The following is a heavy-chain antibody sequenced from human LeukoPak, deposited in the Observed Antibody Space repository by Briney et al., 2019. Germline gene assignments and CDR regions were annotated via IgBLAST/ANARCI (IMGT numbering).Heavy chain of an antibody. Sequence: GGSLRLSCASSGFTFSDYYMSWIRQAPGNGLEWLSYISGSSSIIYYADSVKGRFTISRDNAKNSLFLQLDSLRAEDTAVYYCARDRGFSGYDPSDFWGQGTLVTVSS. CDR2: ISGSSSII. CDR3: ARDRGFSGYDPSDF. V-gene: IGHV3-11*04. D-gene: IGHD5-12*01. J-gene: IGHJ4*02. CDR1: GFTFSDYY.